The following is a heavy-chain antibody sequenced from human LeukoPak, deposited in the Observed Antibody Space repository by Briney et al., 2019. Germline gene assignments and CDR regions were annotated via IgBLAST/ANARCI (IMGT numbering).Heavy chain of an antibody. D-gene: IGHD5-18*01. Sequence: GGSLRLSCAASGFTFSSYAISWVRQTPGKGLEWVAVISYDASNKYYADSVKGRFTISRDNSKNTLYLQMNSLRAEDTAVYYCAKSHGYSYGFDYWGQGTLVTVSS. CDR3: AKSHGYSYGFDY. CDR1: GFTFSSYA. CDR2: ISYDASNK. V-gene: IGHV3-30*18. J-gene: IGHJ4*02.